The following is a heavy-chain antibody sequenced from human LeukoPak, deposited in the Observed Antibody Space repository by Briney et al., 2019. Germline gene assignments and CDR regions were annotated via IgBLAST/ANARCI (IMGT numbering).Heavy chain of an antibody. Sequence: PSETLSLTCTVSGGSISSYYWSWIRQPPGKGLEWIGYIYYSGSTNYNPSLKSRVTISIDTSKNQFSLKLSSVTAADTAVYYCARDLETYCGGDCYLYYFDYWGQGTLVTVSS. CDR1: GGSISSYY. CDR2: IYYSGST. D-gene: IGHD2-21*02. CDR3: ARDLETYCGGDCYLYYFDY. V-gene: IGHV4-59*12. J-gene: IGHJ4*02.